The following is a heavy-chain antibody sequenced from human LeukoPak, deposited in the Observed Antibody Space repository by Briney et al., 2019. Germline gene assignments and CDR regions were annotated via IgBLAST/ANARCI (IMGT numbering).Heavy chain of an antibody. CDR1: GFTFSNYW. V-gene: IGHV3-74*01. D-gene: IGHD3-10*01. Sequence: GGSLRLSCAASGFTFSNYWMHWVRQVPGKGLVWVSRINDDGSATFYADSVKGRFTISRDNAKNTLFLQINSLRAEDTAVYYCARESKLFFGETRWGQGTLVTVSS. CDR3: ARESKLFFGETR. CDR2: INDDGSAT. J-gene: IGHJ4*02.